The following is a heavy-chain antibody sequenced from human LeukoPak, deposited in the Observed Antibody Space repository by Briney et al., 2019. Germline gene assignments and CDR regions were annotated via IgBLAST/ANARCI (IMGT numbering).Heavy chain of an antibody. V-gene: IGHV3-49*04. CDR3: TRDQTPYY. J-gene: IGHJ4*02. Sequence: GGSLRLSCTGSGFTFGDYATTWVRQAPGKGLEWVGFIRSKIYGGTAEYAASVQGRFTISRDDSKGIVYLQMNSLKTEDTAVYYCTRDQTPYYWGQGTLVTVSS. CDR1: GFTFGDYA. CDR2: IRSKIYGGTA.